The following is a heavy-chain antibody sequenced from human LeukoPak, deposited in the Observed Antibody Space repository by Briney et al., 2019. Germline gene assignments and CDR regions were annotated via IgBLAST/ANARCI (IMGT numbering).Heavy chain of an antibody. V-gene: IGHV4-31*03. CDR3: ARVIGPGSTIDY. CDR2: IYHTGST. J-gene: IGHJ4*02. Sequence: SQTLSLTCTVSGTSISSGGYYWSWIRQHPGKGLECIAYIYHTGSTYYNPSLKSRVIISVDTSQNQFSLTLSSVTAADTAAYYCARVIGPGSTIDYWGQGTHVTVSP. D-gene: IGHD3-10*01. CDR1: GTSISSGGYY.